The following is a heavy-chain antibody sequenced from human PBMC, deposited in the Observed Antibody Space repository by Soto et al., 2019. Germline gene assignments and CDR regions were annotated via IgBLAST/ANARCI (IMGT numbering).Heavy chain of an antibody. V-gene: IGHV4-59*01. J-gene: IGHJ4*02. CDR3: ASSYGSGSGVFDY. Sequence: SETLSLTCTVSGGSISSYYWSWIRQPPGKGLEWIGYIYYSGSTNYNPSLKSRVTISVDTSKNQFSLRLSSVTAADTAVYYCASSYGSGSGVFDYWGQGTSVT. D-gene: IGHD3-10*01. CDR1: GGSISSYY. CDR2: IYYSGST.